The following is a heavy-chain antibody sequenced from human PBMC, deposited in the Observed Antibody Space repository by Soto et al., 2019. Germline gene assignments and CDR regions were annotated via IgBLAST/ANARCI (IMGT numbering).Heavy chain of an antibody. CDR1: GRSISSYY. Sequence: PSDTLSLTCTVSGRSISSYYWSWIRQPPGKGLEWIGYIYYSGSTNYNPSLKSRVTISVDTSKNQFSLKLSSVTAADTAVYYCARRYGSAFDFWGQGTMVTVS. D-gene: IGHD1-20*01. CDR2: IYYSGST. CDR3: ARRYGSAFDF. V-gene: IGHV4-59*08. J-gene: IGHJ3*01.